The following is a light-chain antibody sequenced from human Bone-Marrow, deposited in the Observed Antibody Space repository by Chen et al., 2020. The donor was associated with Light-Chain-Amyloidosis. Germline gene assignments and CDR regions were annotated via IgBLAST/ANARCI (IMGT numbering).Light chain of an antibody. Sequence: EIVLTESPGTLSLSRGAGANRSCRASQPISSNYLTWYQQKFGQAPRLLIYGSSSRATGIPYRFTGSGSGTDFTLTINRLEPEDFAMYYSQLSGTSPLTFCGGTKVEIK. V-gene: IGKV3-20*01. CDR2: GSS. CDR3: QLSGTSPLT. J-gene: IGKJ4*01. CDR1: QPISSNY.